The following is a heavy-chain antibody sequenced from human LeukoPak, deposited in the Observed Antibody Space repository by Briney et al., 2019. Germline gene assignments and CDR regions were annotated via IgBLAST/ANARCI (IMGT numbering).Heavy chain of an antibody. CDR3: ARDSTPYCSSTICYSVDP. CDR2: INTNSGGT. Sequence: ASVKVSYKASGYTFTGYYMHWVRQAPGQGLEWMGWINTNSGGTNYAQKFQGRVTMTRDTSISTAYMELSRLRSDDTAVYYCARDSTPYCSSTICYSVDPWGQGTLVTVSS. D-gene: IGHD2-2*01. CDR1: GYTFTGYY. V-gene: IGHV1-2*02. J-gene: IGHJ5*02.